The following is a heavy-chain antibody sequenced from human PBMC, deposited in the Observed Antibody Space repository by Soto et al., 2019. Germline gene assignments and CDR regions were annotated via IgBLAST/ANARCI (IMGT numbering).Heavy chain of an antibody. Sequence: SQTHRLSYTVAGGNIGNSSYCWGCIRQPPGKGLEWIGSIYYSGSTYYNPSLKSRVTISVDTSKNQFSLKLSSVTAADTAVYYCESVVAATYAFDIWGQGTMVTVSS. CDR3: ESVVAATYAFDI. V-gene: IGHV4-39*01. CDR2: IYYSGST. J-gene: IGHJ3*02. CDR1: GGNIGNSSYC. D-gene: IGHD2-15*01.